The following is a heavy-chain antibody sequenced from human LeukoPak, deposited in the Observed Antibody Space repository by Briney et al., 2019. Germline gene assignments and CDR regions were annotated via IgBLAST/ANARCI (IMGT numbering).Heavy chain of an antibody. CDR1: GFTFSSSA. CDR2: ISNNGGYT. CDR3: AKQLGYCSDGSCYFPY. Sequence: GGSLRLSCAASGFTFSSSAMSWVRQAPGKGLEWVSAISNNGGYTFYADSVQGRFTISRDNSKSTLCLQMNSLRAEDTAVYYCAKQLGYCSDGSCYFPYWGQGTLVTVSS. D-gene: IGHD2-15*01. J-gene: IGHJ4*02. V-gene: IGHV3-23*01.